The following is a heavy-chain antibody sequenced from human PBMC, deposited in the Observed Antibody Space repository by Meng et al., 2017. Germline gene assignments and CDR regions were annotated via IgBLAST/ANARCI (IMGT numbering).Heavy chain of an antibody. CDR3: ARGQNWNYFGFFDY. Sequence: QVQVVESGGDVVPPGRSLTLSCAASGFIFSNYEMHWVRQAPGKGLEWVACITKDGSRKYYLGSVRGRFTISRDNSKNTLYLQMNSLRAEDTAVYYCARGQNWNYFGFFDYWGQGTLVTVSS. CDR1: GFIFSNYE. V-gene: IGHV3-30*16. CDR2: ITKDGSRK. D-gene: IGHD1-7*01. J-gene: IGHJ4*02.